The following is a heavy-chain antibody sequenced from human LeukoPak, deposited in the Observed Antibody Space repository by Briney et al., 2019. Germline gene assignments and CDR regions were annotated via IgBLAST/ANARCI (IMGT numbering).Heavy chain of an antibody. J-gene: IGHJ4*02. Sequence: GESLKISCKGSGYSFTNYWIAWVRQMPGKGLEWMGIIYPGDSDTRYSPSFQGQVAISADKSVSTAYLQWDSLKASDTAIYYCARRIPAAGYFDYWGQGILVTVSS. CDR1: GYSFTNYW. CDR2: IYPGDSDT. D-gene: IGHD6-13*01. CDR3: ARRIPAAGYFDY. V-gene: IGHV5-51*01.